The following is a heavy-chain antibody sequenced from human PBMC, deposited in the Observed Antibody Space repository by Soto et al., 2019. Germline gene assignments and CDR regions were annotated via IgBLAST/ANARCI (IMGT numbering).Heavy chain of an antibody. CDR3: ASGRASDCPGCTQDY. D-gene: IGHD2-21*02. V-gene: IGHV3-23*01. Sequence: EVQLLESGGGLAQPGGSLRLSCAASAFTFSSYAMSWVRQAPGKGLEWVSAVSGSGDSTYYADSVKGRFTISRDNSKHALYLPMNSLRDEDTAVYYCASGRASDCPGCTQDYWGQGTLVTVSS. CDR2: VSGSGDST. J-gene: IGHJ4*02. CDR1: AFTFSSYA.